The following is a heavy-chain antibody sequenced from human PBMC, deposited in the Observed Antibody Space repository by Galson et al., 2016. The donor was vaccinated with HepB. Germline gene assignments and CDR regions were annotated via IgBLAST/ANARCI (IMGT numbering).Heavy chain of an antibody. Sequence: SLRLSCAASGSTFSDCAMSWVCQTPGKGLEWVSGISGSGDRTYYADSVKGRFTVSRDNSKNTLYLQMNSLRAEDTAVYYCASLRFKGFDLWGRGTLVTVSS. CDR2: ISGSGDRT. V-gene: IGHV3-23*01. J-gene: IGHJ2*01. CDR3: ASLRFKGFDL. CDR1: GSTFSDCA. D-gene: IGHD3-3*01.